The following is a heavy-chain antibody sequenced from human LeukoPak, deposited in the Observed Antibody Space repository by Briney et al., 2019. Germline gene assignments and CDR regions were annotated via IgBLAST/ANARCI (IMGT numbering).Heavy chain of an antibody. J-gene: IGHJ4*02. CDR1: GYTFTSYG. Sequence: ASVKVSCKASGYTFTSYGNSWVRQAPGQGLEWMGWISAYNGNTNYAQKLQGRVTMTTDTSTSTAYMELRSLRSDDTAVYYCAREEGVLSSGYAFDYWGQGTLVTVSS. D-gene: IGHD5-12*01. CDR3: AREEGVLSSGYAFDY. V-gene: IGHV1-18*04. CDR2: ISAYNGNT.